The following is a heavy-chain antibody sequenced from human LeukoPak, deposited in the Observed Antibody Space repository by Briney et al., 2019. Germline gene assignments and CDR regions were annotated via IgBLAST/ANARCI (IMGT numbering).Heavy chain of an antibody. CDR3: ARDHNYAFDN. CDR2: IGLSSGKT. D-gene: IGHD1-1*01. V-gene: IGHV3-48*04. J-gene: IGHJ4*02. CDR1: GFTFSSYG. Sequence: PGRSLRLSCAASGFTFSSYGMHWVRQAPGKGLEWISYIGLSSGKTKYADSVKGRFTISGDNAKNSLYLQMNSLRVEDTAVYFCARDHNYAFDNWGQGILVTVSS.